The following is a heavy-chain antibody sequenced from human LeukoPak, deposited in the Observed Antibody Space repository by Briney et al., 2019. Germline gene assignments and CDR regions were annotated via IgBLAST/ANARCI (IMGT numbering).Heavy chain of an antibody. Sequence: SETLSLTCAVYGGSLSGYYWSWIRQSPGKGLEWIGEINHSGSTNYNPSLKSRVTISVDTSKNQFSLKLSSVTAADTAVYYCARVRGCSGGSCLKNWFDPWGQGTLVTVSS. D-gene: IGHD2-15*01. V-gene: IGHV4-34*01. CDR2: INHSGST. J-gene: IGHJ5*02. CDR1: GGSLSGYY. CDR3: ARVRGCSGGSCLKNWFDP.